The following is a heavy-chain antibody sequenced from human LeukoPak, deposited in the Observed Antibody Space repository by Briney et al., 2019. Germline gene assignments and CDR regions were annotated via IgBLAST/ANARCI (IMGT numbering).Heavy chain of an antibody. CDR3: ARGRGYSYHDY. CDR1: GFNFSNYW. Sequence: GGSLRLSCAASGFNFSNYWMSWVRQAPGKGLEWVANIKQDGSEKYYVDSVKGRFTISRDNAKNSLFLQMNSLRAEDTAVYYCARGRGYSYHDYWGQGTLVTVSS. V-gene: IGHV3-7*01. J-gene: IGHJ4*02. CDR2: IKQDGSEK. D-gene: IGHD5-18*01.